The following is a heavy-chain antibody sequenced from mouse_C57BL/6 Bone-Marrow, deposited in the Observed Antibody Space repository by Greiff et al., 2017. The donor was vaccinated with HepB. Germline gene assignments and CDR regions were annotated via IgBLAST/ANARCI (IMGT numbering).Heavy chain of an antibody. J-gene: IGHJ1*03. CDR2: ISYDGSN. V-gene: IGHV3-6*01. CDR3: ARRRGTTVVVHWYFDV. CDR1: GYSITSGYY. D-gene: IGHD1-1*01. Sequence: EVKLQESGPGLVKPSQSLSLTCSVTGYSITSGYYWNWIRQFPGNKLEWMGYISYDGSNNYNPSLKNRISITRDTSKNQFFLKLNSVTTEDTATYYCARRRGTTVVVHWYFDVWGTGTTVTVSS.